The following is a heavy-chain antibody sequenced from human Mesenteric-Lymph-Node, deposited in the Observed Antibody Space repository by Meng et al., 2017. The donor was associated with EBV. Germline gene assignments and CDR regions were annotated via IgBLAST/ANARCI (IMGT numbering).Heavy chain of an antibody. V-gene: IGHV4-38-2*02. CDR1: GDSFSGSYC. Sequence: VRPQVARPGSGTPPWTPSLPCTVSGDSFSGSYCWNWIRQPPGKELEWIGSVFYSGATYYNPSLESRVTISVDTSRNHFSLKVTSVTAADTAIYYCARDELMVRGLFNSWGQGALVTVSS. CDR2: VFYSGAT. CDR3: ARDELMVRGLFNS. J-gene: IGHJ4*02. D-gene: IGHD3-10*01.